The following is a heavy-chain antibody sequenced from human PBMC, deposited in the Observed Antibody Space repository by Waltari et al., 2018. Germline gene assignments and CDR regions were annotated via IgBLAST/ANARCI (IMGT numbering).Heavy chain of an antibody. CDR1: GYSFPSYW. V-gene: IGHV5-51*01. J-gene: IGHJ4*02. Sequence: EVQLVQPGAEVKKPGESLKISCKGSGYSFPSYWTGLVRQMPGKGLEWMGIIYPGDSDTRYSPSFQGQVTISADKSISTAYLQWSSLKASDTAMYYRARLVERRTPLNYFDYWGQGTLVTVSS. CDR3: ARLVERRTPLNYFDY. CDR2: IYPGDSDT. D-gene: IGHD1-1*01.